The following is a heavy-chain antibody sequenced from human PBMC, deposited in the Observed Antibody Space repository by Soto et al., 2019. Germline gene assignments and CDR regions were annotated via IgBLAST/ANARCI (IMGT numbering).Heavy chain of an antibody. V-gene: IGHV4-59*01. CDR1: GASITSSY. J-gene: IGHJ4*02. CDR2: IYYSGST. D-gene: IGHD6-13*01. CDR3: ARDSYSSSHFDY. Sequence: QVHLQESGPGLVKPSETLSLTCTVSGASITSSYWSWIRQTPGKGLEWIGYIYYSGSTNYNPSLKSRVTISVATSKRQFSLNMTSVTAADTAVYYCARDSYSSSHFDYWGQGTLVTVSS.